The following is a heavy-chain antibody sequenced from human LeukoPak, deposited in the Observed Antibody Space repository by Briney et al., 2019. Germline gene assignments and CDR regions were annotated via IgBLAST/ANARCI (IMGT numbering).Heavy chain of an antibody. CDR3: ARVLGYYYGGNYFDY. Sequence: SETLSHTCTVSGGSISSSHSYWGWIRQPPGKGLEWIGSIYYSGSTYYNPSLKSRVTISVDTSKNQFSLKLNSVTAADTAVYYCARVLGYYYGGNYFDYWGQGTLVTVSS. V-gene: IGHV4-39*07. CDR2: IYYSGST. D-gene: IGHD4-23*01. CDR1: GGSISSSHSY. J-gene: IGHJ4*02.